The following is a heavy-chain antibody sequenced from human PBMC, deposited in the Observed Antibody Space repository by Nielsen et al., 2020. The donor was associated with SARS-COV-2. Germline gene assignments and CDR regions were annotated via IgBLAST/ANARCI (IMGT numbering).Heavy chain of an antibody. J-gene: IGHJ4*02. CDR3: ARGKWNMVRGRKVLYFDY. CDR1: GGSISSSSYY. Sequence: SETLSLTCTVSGGSISSSSYYWGWIRQPPGKGLEWIGSIYYSGSTNYNPSLKSRVTISVDTSKNQFSLKLSSVTAADTAVYYCARGKWNMVRGRKVLYFDYWGQGTLVTVSS. CDR2: IYYSGST. D-gene: IGHD3-10*01. V-gene: IGHV4-39*07.